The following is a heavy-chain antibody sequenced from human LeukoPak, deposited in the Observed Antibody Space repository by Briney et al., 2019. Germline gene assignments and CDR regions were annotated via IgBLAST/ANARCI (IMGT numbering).Heavy chain of an antibody. CDR2: IYYSGST. V-gene: IGHV4-59*01. CDR3: ARGPPYSYGTNFDY. CDR1: GGSISSYY. J-gene: IGHJ4*02. D-gene: IGHD5-18*01. Sequence: SETLSLTCTVSGGSISSYYWSWIRQPPGKGLEWIGYIYYSGSTNYNPSLKSRVTISVDTSKNQFSLKLSSVTAADTAVYYCARGPPYSYGTNFDYWGQGTLVTVSS.